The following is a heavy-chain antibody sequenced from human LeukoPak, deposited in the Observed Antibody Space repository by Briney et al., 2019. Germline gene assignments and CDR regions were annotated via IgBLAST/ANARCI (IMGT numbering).Heavy chain of an antibody. Sequence: SVEVSCKASGYTFTSYYMYWVRQAPGQGLEWMGGIIPIFGTANYAQKFQGRVTITADESTSTAYMELSSLRSEDTAVYYCRAACSSTSCYLDAFDIWGQGTMVTVSS. CDR2: IIPIFGTA. J-gene: IGHJ3*02. CDR3: RAACSSTSCYLDAFDI. CDR1: GYTFTSYY. D-gene: IGHD2-2*01. V-gene: IGHV1-69*13.